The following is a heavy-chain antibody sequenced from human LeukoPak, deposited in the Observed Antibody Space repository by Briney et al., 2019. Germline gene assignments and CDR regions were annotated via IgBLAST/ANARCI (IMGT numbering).Heavy chain of an antibody. CDR2: IKQDGSEK. V-gene: IGHV3-7*01. Sequence: GGSLRLSCAASGFTFSSYWMSWVRQAPGKGLEWVANIKQDGSEKYYVDSVKGRFTISRDNAKNSLCLQMNSLRAEDTAVYYCARARYDYVWGSYRFDYWGQGTLVTVSS. J-gene: IGHJ4*02. CDR1: GFTFSSYW. D-gene: IGHD3-16*02. CDR3: ARARYDYVWGSYRFDY.